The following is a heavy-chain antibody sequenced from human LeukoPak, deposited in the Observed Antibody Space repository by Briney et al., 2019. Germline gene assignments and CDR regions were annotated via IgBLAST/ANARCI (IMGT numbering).Heavy chain of an antibody. CDR2: IIPIFGTA. D-gene: IGHD2-15*01. Sequence: SVKVSCKASGGTFSSHAISWVRQAPGQGLEWMGGIIPIFGTANYAQKFQGRVTITTDESTSTAYMELSSLRSEDTAVYYCARGAPDCSGGSCYRRDYYYYMDVWGKGTTVTVSS. V-gene: IGHV1-69*05. CDR1: GGTFSSHA. J-gene: IGHJ6*03. CDR3: ARGAPDCSGGSCYRRDYYYYMDV.